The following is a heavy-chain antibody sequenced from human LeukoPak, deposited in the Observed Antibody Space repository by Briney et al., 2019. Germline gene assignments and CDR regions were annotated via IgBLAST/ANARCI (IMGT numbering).Heavy chain of an antibody. V-gene: IGHV1-18*01. D-gene: IGHD1-26*01. CDR1: GYTFTSYG. Sequence: GASVKVSCKASGYTFTSYGISWVRQAPGQGLEWMGWISVYNDNTNYARKVQGRVTMTTDTSTSTAYMELRSLRSDDTAVYFCARRQGGTYKFDFWGQGTLVTISS. CDR2: ISVYNDNT. CDR3: ARRQGGTYKFDF. J-gene: IGHJ4*02.